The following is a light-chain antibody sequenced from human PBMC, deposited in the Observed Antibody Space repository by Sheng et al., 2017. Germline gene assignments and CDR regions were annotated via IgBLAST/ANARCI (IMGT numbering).Light chain of an antibody. V-gene: IGKV3-15*01. CDR1: QSVSDG. CDR2: GAS. J-gene: IGKJ2*01. CDR3: HQYDNWPPT. Sequence: ETVMTQSPATLSVSPGERATLSCRASQSVSDGLAWYQQKPGQPPRLLIYGASTRVTGIPDRFXGSASGTEFTLTIRSLQSEDIAVYFCHQYDNWPPTFGQGPSWRSN.